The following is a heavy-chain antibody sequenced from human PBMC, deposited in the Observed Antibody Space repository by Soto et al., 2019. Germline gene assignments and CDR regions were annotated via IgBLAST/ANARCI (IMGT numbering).Heavy chain of an antibody. CDR2: IYHGGST. Sequence: PSETLSLTCTVSGGSISSGDYYWSWIRQPPGKGLEWIGDIYHGGSTNYNPSPKSRVTISVDTSKNQFSLKLSSVTAADTAVYYCARVHRYYDSSGSYDYWGQGTLVTVSS. V-gene: IGHV4-30-4*01. CDR3: ARVHRYYDSSGSYDY. CDR1: GGSISSGDYY. D-gene: IGHD3-22*01. J-gene: IGHJ4*02.